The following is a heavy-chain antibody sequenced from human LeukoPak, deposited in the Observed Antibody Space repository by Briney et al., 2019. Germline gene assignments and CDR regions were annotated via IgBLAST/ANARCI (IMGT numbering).Heavy chain of an antibody. CDR3: ASARSGYYLYNWFDP. Sequence: SVKVSCKXSGYTFTGYYMHWVRQAPGQGLEWMGGIIPIFGTANYAQKFQGRVTITADESTSTAYMELSSLRSEDTAVYYCASARSGYYLYNWFDPWGQGTLVTVSS. V-gene: IGHV1-69*13. J-gene: IGHJ5*02. CDR2: IIPIFGTA. D-gene: IGHD3-3*01. CDR1: GYTFTGYY.